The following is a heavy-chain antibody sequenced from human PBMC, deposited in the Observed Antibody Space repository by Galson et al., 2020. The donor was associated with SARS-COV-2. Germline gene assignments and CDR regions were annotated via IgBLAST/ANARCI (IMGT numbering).Heavy chain of an antibody. CDR1: GFTFSNYA. V-gene: IGHV3-23*01. CDR2: LSLSGTST. CDR3: VRPETVWFGAFDY. Sequence: SCAASGFTFSNYAMSWVRQIPGKGLEWISALSLSGTSTYSADSVKGRFTISRDNSKSTVYLQMNNLRVEDTAIYYCVRPETVWFGAFDYWGPGTLVTVSS. J-gene: IGHJ4*02. D-gene: IGHD3-10*01.